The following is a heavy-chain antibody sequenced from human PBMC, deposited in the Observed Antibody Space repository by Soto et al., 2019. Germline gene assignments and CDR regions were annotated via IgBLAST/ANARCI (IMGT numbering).Heavy chain of an antibody. CDR2: ISTDNGNT. CDR1: GYTFTNSG. D-gene: IGHD2-2*01. Sequence: GASVKVSCKASGYTFTNSGISWVRQAPGQGLEWMGWISTDNGNTNYAQHLQGRVSMTTDTSTSTAYMDLRSLRSDDTAVYYCARGGPQDIVLVPAALRGDWFDPWGQGTLVTVSS. CDR3: ARGGPQDIVLVPAALRGDWFDP. V-gene: IGHV1-18*01. J-gene: IGHJ5*02.